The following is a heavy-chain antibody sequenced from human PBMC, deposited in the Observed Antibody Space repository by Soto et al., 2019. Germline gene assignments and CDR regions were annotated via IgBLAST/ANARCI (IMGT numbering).Heavy chain of an antibody. CDR1: GDSISGSPYF. D-gene: IGHD6-19*01. CDR2: VFYDGYT. V-gene: IGHV4-39*01. Sequence: QLQLQESGPGLVMPSETLSLTCTVSGDSISGSPYFWGWIRQPPGKRLDWIVSVFYDGYTLYTPSLRRRATISVDTSKNQFSLKPTSVAVADTDTYFCARLQVAVHHYWGQGTLVTVSS. CDR3: ARLQVAVHHY. J-gene: IGHJ4*02.